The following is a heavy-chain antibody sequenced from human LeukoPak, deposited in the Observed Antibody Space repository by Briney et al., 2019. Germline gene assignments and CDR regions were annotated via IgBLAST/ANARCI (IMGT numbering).Heavy chain of an antibody. J-gene: IGHJ5*02. CDR2: ISGSGGST. D-gene: IGHD3-3*01. CDR1: GFSFGDYA. V-gene: IGHV3-23*01. Sequence: GGSLRLSCTASGFSFGDYAVSWVRQAPGKGLEWVSAISGSGGSTYYADSVKGRFTISRDNSKNTLYLQMNSLRAEDTAVYYCAKLSGGFLEWLNWFDPWGQGTLVTVSS. CDR3: AKLSGGFLEWLNWFDP.